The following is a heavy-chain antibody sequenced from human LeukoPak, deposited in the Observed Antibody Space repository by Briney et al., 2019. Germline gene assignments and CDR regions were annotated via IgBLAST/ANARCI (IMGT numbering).Heavy chain of an antibody. CDR3: ARRQVAGVIANAFDI. J-gene: IGHJ3*02. V-gene: IGHV4-39*01. Sequence: SETLSLTCTVSGDSISSSPYYWVWIRQPPGKGLEWIGSISYSGDTYYNPSLKSRVTISGDTSKNQVSMKLSSVTAADTAFYYCARRQVAGVIANAFDIWGQGTMVTVSS. CDR2: ISYSGDT. CDR1: GDSISSSPYY. D-gene: IGHD6-19*01.